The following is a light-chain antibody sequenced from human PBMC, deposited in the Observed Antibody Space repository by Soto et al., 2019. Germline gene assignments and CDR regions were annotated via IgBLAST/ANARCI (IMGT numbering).Light chain of an antibody. J-gene: IGLJ3*02. Sequence: QSVLTQAPSASGTPGQRVTISCSGSSSNIGSNTVTWYQQVPGTAPKLLIYSNDQRPSGVPDRFSGSESGTSASLAIAGLQSEDEADYYCAAWDDSLNGWVFGGGTKVTVL. CDR2: SND. V-gene: IGLV1-44*01. CDR1: SSNIGSNT. CDR3: AAWDDSLNGWV.